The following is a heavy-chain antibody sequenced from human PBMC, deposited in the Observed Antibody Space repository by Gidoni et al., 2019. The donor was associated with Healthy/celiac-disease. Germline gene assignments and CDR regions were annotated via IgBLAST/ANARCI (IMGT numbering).Heavy chain of an antibody. CDR3: ARGPPRDWGGGYYFDY. Sequence: QVQLQESGPGLVKPSETLSLPCTVSGGSISSYYWSWIRQPPGKGLEWIGYVYYSGSTTYNPSLKSRVTISVDTSKNQFSLKLSSVTAADTAVYYCARGPPRDWGGGYYFDYWGQGTLVTVSS. V-gene: IGHV4-59*01. J-gene: IGHJ4*02. CDR1: GGSISSYY. D-gene: IGHD7-27*01. CDR2: VYYSGST.